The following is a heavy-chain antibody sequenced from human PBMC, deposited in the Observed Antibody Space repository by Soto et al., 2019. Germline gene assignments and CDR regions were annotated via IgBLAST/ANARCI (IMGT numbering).Heavy chain of an antibody. CDR3: GARGGGGGY. V-gene: IGHV3-53*01. Sequence: EVQLVESGGGLIQPGGSLRLSCAVSGFTVSNNYMSWVRQAPGKGLEGVSVIYSGGYTAYGDSVKGRFTISRDNSKNKPYLQTNSPRAGDPAVYSWGARGGGGGYWGQGTLVTVSS. J-gene: IGHJ4*02. CDR1: GFTVSNNY. D-gene: IGHD3-10*01. CDR2: IYSGGYT.